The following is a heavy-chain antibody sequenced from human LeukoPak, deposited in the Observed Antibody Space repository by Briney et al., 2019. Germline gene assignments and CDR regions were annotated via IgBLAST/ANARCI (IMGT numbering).Heavy chain of an antibody. D-gene: IGHD1-1*01. CDR3: ARDWNVNYFDY. J-gene: IGHJ4*02. CDR2: IFHSGST. Sequence: SETLSLTCTVSGYSFSSGHYWGWIRQPPGKGLEWIGSIFHSGSTYYNPSLKSRVTISIDTSKNQFSLRLTSVTAADTALYYCARDWNVNYFDYWGQGTLVTVSP. CDR1: GYSFSSGHY. V-gene: IGHV4-38-2*02.